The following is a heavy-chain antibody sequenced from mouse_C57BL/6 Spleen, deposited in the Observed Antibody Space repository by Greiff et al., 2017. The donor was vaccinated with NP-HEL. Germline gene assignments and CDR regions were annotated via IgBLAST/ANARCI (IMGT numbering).Heavy chain of an antibody. Sequence: EVQGVESGGGLVQPGGSLSLSCAASGFTFTDYYMSWVRQPPGKALEWLGFIRIKANGYTTEYSASVKGRFTISRDNSQSILYLQMNALRAEDSATYYCARLKDPYYYGTGYFDYWGQGTTLTVSS. V-gene: IGHV7-3*01. D-gene: IGHD1-1*01. J-gene: IGHJ2*01. CDR2: IRIKANGYTT. CDR1: GFTFTDYY. CDR3: ARLKDPYYYGTGYFDY.